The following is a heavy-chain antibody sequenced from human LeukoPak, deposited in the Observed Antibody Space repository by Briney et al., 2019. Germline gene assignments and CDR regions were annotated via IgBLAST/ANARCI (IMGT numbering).Heavy chain of an antibody. CDR2: IIPILGIA. CDR1: GGTFSSYA. J-gene: IGHJ4*02. D-gene: IGHD1-26*01. CDR3: ARDLGVGATPDY. V-gene: IGHV1-69*04. Sequence: SVKVSCKASGGTFSSYAISWVRQAPGQGLEWMGRIIPILGIANYAQKFQGRVTITADKSTSTAYMELSRLRSDDTAVYYCARDLGVGATPDYWGQGTLVTVSS.